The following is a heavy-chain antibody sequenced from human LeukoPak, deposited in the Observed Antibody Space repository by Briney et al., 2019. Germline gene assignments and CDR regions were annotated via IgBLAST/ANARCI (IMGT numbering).Heavy chain of an antibody. V-gene: IGHV4-38-2*02. CDR1: GYSISSGYY. D-gene: IGHD5-12*01. CDR2: IYHSGST. CDR3: ARGYSGYDYT. Sequence: SETLSLTCTVSGYSISSGYYWGWIRQPPGKGLEWIGSIYHSGSTYYNPSLKSRVTISVDTSKNQFSLKLSSVTAADTAVYYCARGYSGYDYTWGQGTLVTVSS. J-gene: IGHJ4*02.